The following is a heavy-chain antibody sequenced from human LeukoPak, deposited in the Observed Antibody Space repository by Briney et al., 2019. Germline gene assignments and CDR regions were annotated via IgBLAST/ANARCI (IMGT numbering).Heavy chain of an antibody. CDR1: GGSISSYY. Sequence: SETLSLTCTVSGGSISSYYWSWIRQPAGKGLEWIGRIYTSGSTNYNPSLKSRVTISVDKSKNQFSLKLSSVTAADTAVYYCARDFPGIAAAGPLDYWGQGTLVTVSS. J-gene: IGHJ4*02. D-gene: IGHD6-13*01. V-gene: IGHV4-4*07. CDR2: IYTSGST. CDR3: ARDFPGIAAAGPLDY.